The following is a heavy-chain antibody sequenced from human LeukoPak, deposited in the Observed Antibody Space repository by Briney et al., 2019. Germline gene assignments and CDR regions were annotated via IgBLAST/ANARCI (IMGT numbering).Heavy chain of an antibody. D-gene: IGHD2-15*01. V-gene: IGHV3-33*01. CDR1: GFTFSVYA. CDR3: ARDLGYCSGDRCYYYFGMDV. J-gene: IGHJ6*02. Sequence: PGGSLRLSCAVSGFTFSVYAMHWVRQAPGKGLEWVLVIWYDGSNKYYADSVKGRFTISRDNSRNTLYLQMNSLKADDTAVYYCARDLGYCSGDRCYYYFGMDVWGQGTTVTVSS. CDR2: IWYDGSNK.